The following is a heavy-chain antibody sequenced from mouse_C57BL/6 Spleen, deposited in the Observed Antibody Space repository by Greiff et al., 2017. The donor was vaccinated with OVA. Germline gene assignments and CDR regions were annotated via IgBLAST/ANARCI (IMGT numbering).Heavy chain of an antibody. D-gene: IGHD5-1-1*01. J-gene: IGHJ4*01. Sequence: VQLQQSGPELVKPGASVKISCKASGYTFTDYNMDWVKQSHGKSLEWIGDINPNNGGTIYNQKFKGKATLTVDKSSSTAYMELRSLTSEDTAVYYCARMGYTKYAMDYWGQGTSVTVSS. CDR2: INPNNGGT. CDR3: ARMGYTKYAMDY. V-gene: IGHV1-18*01. CDR1: GYTFTDYN.